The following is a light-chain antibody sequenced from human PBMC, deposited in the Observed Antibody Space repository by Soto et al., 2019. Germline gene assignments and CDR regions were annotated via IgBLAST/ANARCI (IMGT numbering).Light chain of an antibody. CDR3: QSYDSSLSGYV. J-gene: IGLJ1*01. Sequence: QSVLTQPPSVSGAPGQRVTISCTGSSSNIGAGYDVHWYQHLPGTAPKLLIYGNNNRPSGVPDRFSGSKSGTSASLAITGLQAEDEADYYCQSYDSSLSGYVFVTGTKVTVL. CDR2: GNN. CDR1: SSNIGAGYD. V-gene: IGLV1-40*01.